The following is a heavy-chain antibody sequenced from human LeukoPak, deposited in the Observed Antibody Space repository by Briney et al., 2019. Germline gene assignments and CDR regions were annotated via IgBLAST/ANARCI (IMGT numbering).Heavy chain of an antibody. D-gene: IGHD3-10*01. CDR2: IIPICGTA. V-gene: IGHV1-69*13. CDR3: ARVVKEGYYGSGSYYGY. J-gene: IGHJ4*02. CDR1: GGTFSSYA. Sequence: ASVKVSCKASGGTFSSYAISWVRQAPGQGLEWMGGIIPICGTANYAQKFQGRVTITGDESTSTAYMELSSLRSEDTAVYYCARVVKEGYYGSGSYYGYWGQGTLVTVSS.